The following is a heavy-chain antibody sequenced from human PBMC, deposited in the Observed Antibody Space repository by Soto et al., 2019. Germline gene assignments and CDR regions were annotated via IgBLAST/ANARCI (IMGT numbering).Heavy chain of an antibody. CDR2: ISESGGST. V-gene: IGHV3-23*01. J-gene: IGHJ4*02. CDR3: AKRSPYSSGWYSPIFDY. CDR1: GFSFSDYA. Sequence: VGSLRLSCAASGFSFSDYAMSWVRQAPGKGLEWVSVISESGGSTHYADSVRGRFTVSRDNSKNSLSLRMNSLRDEDTAVYFCAKRSPYSSGWYSPIFDYWGQGALVTVS. D-gene: IGHD6-13*01.